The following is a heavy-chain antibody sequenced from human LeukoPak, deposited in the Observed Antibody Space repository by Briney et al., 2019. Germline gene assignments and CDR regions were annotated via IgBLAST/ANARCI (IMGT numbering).Heavy chain of an antibody. CDR1: GGSFSGYY. D-gene: IGHD6-19*01. V-gene: IGHV4-59*10. J-gene: IGHJ5*02. Sequence: PSETLSLTCAVYGGSFSGYYWTWIRQPAGKGLEWIGRIYTTSGSTNYNPSLKSRVLISMDTSKNHISLRLNSVTAADTAVYYCARVEAQWVASHWFDPWGQGAQVTVSS. CDR3: ARVEAQWVASHWFDP. CDR2: IYTTSGST.